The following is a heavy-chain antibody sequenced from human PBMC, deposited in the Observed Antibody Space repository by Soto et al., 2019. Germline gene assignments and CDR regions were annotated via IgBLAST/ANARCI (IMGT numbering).Heavy chain of an antibody. J-gene: IGHJ5*01. V-gene: IGHV5-10-1*01. CDR1: GYNFTAFW. CDR2: IDPSDSYT. CDR3: ARVHKKWFDS. Sequence: SLKISCKASGYNFTAFWIHWVRQMPGKGLEWLGKIDPSDSYTNYSPSFEGHVTISTDNSITTAYLQWSSLRASDTALYFCARVHKKWFDSWAQGTTVTVSA.